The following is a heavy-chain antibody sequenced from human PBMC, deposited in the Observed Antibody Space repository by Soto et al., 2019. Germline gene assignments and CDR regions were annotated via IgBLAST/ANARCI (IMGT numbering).Heavy chain of an antibody. CDR1: GFSLSTSGVG. D-gene: IGHD3-3*01. Sequence: QITLKESGPTLVKPTQTLTLTCTFSGFSLSTSGVGVGWIRQPPGKALEWLAVIYWDDDKRYSPSLKSRLTITKDTSKNQVVLTMTNMDPVDTATYYCAHSGHYDFWSGLRTVPRNWFDPWGQGTLVTVSS. CDR3: AHSGHYDFWSGLRTVPRNWFDP. J-gene: IGHJ5*02. CDR2: IYWDDDK. V-gene: IGHV2-5*02.